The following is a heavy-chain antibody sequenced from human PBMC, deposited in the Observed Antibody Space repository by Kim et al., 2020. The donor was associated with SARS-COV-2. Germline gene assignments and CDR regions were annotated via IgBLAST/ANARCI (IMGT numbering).Heavy chain of an antibody. Sequence: ASVKVSCKVSGYTLTELSMHWVRQAPGKGLEWMGGFDPEDGETIYAQKFQGRVTMTEDTSTDTAYMDLSSLRYEDTAVYFCATLDSSGYYKEYYFDYWGQGTLVTVPS. D-gene: IGHD3-22*01. CDR1: GYTLTELS. J-gene: IGHJ4*02. CDR3: ATLDSSGYYKEYYFDY. V-gene: IGHV1-24*01. CDR2: FDPEDGET.